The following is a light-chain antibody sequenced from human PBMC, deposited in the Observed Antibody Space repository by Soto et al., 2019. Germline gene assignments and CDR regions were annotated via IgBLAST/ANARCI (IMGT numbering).Light chain of an antibody. CDR2: LNSDGSH. Sequence: QPVLTQSPSASASLGASVKLTCTLSSGHSSYAIAWHQQQPEKGPRYLMKLNSDGSHSKGDGIPDRFSGSSSGAERYLTISSLQSEDEADYYCQTWGTGIPPSGVFGGGTKVTVL. V-gene: IGLV4-69*01. CDR1: SGHSSYA. CDR3: QTWGTGIPPSGV. J-gene: IGLJ3*02.